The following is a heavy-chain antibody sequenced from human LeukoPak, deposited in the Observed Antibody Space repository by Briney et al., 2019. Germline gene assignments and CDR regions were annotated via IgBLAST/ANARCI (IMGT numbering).Heavy chain of an antibody. Sequence: SVKVSCKASGGTFSSYTISWVRQAPGQGLEWMGRIIPILGIANYAQKFQGRVTTTADKSTSTAYMELSSLRSEDTAVYYCARAKIAAENFDYWGQGTLATVSS. J-gene: IGHJ4*02. V-gene: IGHV1-69*02. CDR3: ARAKIAAENFDY. CDR2: IIPILGIA. CDR1: GGTFSSYT. D-gene: IGHD6-13*01.